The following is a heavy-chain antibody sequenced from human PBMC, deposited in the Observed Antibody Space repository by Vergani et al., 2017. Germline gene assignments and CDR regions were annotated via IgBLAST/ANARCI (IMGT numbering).Heavy chain of an antibody. V-gene: IGHV3-9*01. CDR3: AKDQVYYDFWSGHNWYFDL. D-gene: IGHD3-3*01. J-gene: IGHJ2*01. CDR2: ISWNSGSI. CDR1: GFTFDDYA. Sequence: EVQLVESGGGLVQPGRSLRLSCAASGFTFDDYAMHWVRQAPGKGLEWVSGISWNSGSIGYADSVKGRFTISRDNAKNSLYLQMNSLRAEDTALYYCAKDQVYYDFWSGHNWYFDLWGRGTLVTVSS.